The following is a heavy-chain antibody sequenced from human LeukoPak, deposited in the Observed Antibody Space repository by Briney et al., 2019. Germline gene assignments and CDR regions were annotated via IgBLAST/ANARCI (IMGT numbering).Heavy chain of an antibody. CDR3: VSFRTMVRGAPADY. Sequence: PGGSLRLSCAASGFTFSSYAMHWVRQAPGKGLEWVAVISYDGSNKYYADSVKGRFTISRDNSKNTLYLQMNSLRAEDTAVYYCVSFRTMVRGAPADYWGQGTLVTVSS. J-gene: IGHJ4*02. D-gene: IGHD3-10*01. V-gene: IGHV3-30*04. CDR1: GFTFSSYA. CDR2: ISYDGSNK.